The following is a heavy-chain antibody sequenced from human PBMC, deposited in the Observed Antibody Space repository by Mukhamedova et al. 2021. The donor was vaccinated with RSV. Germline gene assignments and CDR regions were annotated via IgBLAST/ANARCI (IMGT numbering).Heavy chain of an antibody. Sequence: GEAVKTHTNISRDNSKNTLYLQMNSLRAEDTAVYYCARDLGGSSWYDYYYYYYGMDVWGQGTTVTVSS. CDR3: ARDLGGSSWYDYYYYYYGMDV. D-gene: IGHD6-13*01. J-gene: IGHJ6*02. V-gene: IGHV3-33*01.